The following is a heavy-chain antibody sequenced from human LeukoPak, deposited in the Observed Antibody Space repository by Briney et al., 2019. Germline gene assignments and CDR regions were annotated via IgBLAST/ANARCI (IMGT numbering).Heavy chain of an antibody. CDR3: ARDHVIAAAGQYYYYGMDV. J-gene: IGHJ6*02. D-gene: IGHD6-13*01. CDR2: IYYSGST. V-gene: IGHV4-31*03. CDR1: GGSISSGGYY. Sequence: SQTLSLTCTVSGGSISSGGYYWSWIRQHPGKGLEWIGYIYYSGSTYYNPSLKSRVTISVDTSKNQFSLKLSSVTAADTAVYYCARDHVIAAAGQYYYYGMDVWGQGTTVTVSS.